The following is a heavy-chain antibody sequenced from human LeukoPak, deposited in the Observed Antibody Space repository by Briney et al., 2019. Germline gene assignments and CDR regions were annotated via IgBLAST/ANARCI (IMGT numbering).Heavy chain of an antibody. V-gene: IGHV4-38-2*01. Sequence: SETLSLTCDVSGVSISDGHERGWIRQPPGKGLELIGSLFHKGPIYHNPPRRSRVIITMDTSKNQFFLKFTSVTLGYTAIYFCARLWFENWIDPWGQEGLVTVS. CDR1: GVSISDGHE. J-gene: IGHJ5*02. D-gene: IGHD2-21*01. CDR2: LFHKGPI. CDR3: ARLWFENWIDP.